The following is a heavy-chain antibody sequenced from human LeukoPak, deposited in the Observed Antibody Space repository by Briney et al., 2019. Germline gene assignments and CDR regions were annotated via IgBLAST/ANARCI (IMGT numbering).Heavy chain of an antibody. V-gene: IGHV3-15*01. Sequence: GGSLRLSCTASGLTFSSAWMSWVRQAPGKGLEWIGHIRGKADGGTPDYAAPVKGKFTISRDDSKSTLFLQMDSLQIEDTAVYYCTAARRASSSLDYWGQGTLVTVSS. D-gene: IGHD5-24*01. CDR1: GLTFSSAW. J-gene: IGHJ4*02. CDR2: IRGKADGGTP. CDR3: TAARRASSSLDY.